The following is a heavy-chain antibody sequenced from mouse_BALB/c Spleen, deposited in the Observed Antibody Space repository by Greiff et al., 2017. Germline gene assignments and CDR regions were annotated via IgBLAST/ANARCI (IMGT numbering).Heavy chain of an antibody. CDR3: ARVRDYDGFAY. CDR2: IWAGGST. D-gene: IGHD2-4*01. V-gene: IGHV2-9*02. J-gene: IGHJ3*01. Sequence: VKLEESGPGLVAPSQSLSITCTVSGFSLTSYGVHWVRQPPGKGLEWLGVIWAGGSTNYNSALMSRLSISKDNSKSQVFLKMNSLQTDDTAMYYCARVRDYDGFAYWGQGTLVTVSA. CDR1: GFSLTSYG.